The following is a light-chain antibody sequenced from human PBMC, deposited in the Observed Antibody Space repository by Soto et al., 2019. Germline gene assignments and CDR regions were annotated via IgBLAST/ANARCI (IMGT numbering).Light chain of an antibody. CDR3: LLSYSGAQAV. J-gene: IGLJ2*01. CDR1: TGAVTSGHY. Sequence: QAVVTQEPSLTVSPGGTVTLTCGSSTGAVTSGHYPNWFQQKPGQAPRTLIYDTSNKHSWTPARFSGSLLGGKAALTLSGAQPEDEAEYYCLLSYSGAQAVFGGGTKVTVL. CDR2: DTS. V-gene: IGLV7-46*01.